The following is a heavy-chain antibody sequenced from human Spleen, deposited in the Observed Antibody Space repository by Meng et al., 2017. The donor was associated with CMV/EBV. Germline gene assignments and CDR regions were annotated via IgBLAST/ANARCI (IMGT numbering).Heavy chain of an antibody. J-gene: IGHJ4*02. CDR1: GGAFITYA. V-gene: IGHV1-2*02. D-gene: IGHD7-27*01. CDR3: ARDNNWGPDY. CDR2: IHPHRGDT. Sequence: ASVKVSCKSSGGAFITYAITWVRQAPGQGLEWMGWIHPHRGDTNYAQQFQGRVTLTRDTSINTGYMELTRLTSDDTAVYYCARDNNWGPDYWGQGTLVTVSS.